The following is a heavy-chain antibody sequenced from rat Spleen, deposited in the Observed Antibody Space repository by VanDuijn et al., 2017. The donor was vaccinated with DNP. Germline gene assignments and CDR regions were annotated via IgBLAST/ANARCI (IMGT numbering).Heavy chain of an antibody. CDR1: GYSITSGYR. Sequence: EVQLQESGPGLVKPSQSLSLTCSVTGYSITSGYRWNWIRKFPGNKMEWMGYINSAGTTYYNPSLKSRISITRDTSKNQLFLQVNSVTTEDTATYYCARWPGYNPPYAMDAWGQGTSVTVSS. V-gene: IGHV3-3*01. D-gene: IGHD1-4*01. CDR2: INSAGTT. CDR3: ARWPGYNPPYAMDA. J-gene: IGHJ4*01.